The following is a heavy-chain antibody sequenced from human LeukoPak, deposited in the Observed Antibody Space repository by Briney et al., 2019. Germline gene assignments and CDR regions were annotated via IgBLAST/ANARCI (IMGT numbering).Heavy chain of an antibody. CDR3: ARVSSGGSFYYFDY. D-gene: IGHD6-19*01. CDR2: IYWDGGST. CDR1: GFIFGGYG. Sequence: GGSLRLSCAGSGFIFGGYGMSWVRQAPGKGLEWVSGIYWDGGSTSYADSVKGRFTISRDNAKKSLYLQMNSLRAEDTALYRCARVSSGGSFYYFDYWGLGTLVTVSS. J-gene: IGHJ4*02. V-gene: IGHV3-20*01.